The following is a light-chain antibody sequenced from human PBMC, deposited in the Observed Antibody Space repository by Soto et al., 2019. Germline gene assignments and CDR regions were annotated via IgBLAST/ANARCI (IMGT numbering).Light chain of an antibody. J-gene: IGKJ1*01. CDR2: QVS. Sequence: DVVMTQSPLSLSVTLGQPASISCRSSQGLVYSDGNTFLNWFHQRPGQSPRRLIYQVSNRDSGVPDRFSGSCAGDYYTLTISRVEVEYVGIYYCVQSTPWPLTFGRGTKVEIK. CDR1: QGLVYSDGNTF. V-gene: IGKV2-30*01. CDR3: VQSTPWPLT.